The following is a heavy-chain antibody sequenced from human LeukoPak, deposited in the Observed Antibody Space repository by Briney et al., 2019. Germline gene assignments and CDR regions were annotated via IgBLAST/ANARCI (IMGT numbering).Heavy chain of an antibody. D-gene: IGHD3-9*01. Sequence: ASVKVSCKASGYTFTSYGISWVRQAPRQGLEWMGWISAYNGNTNYAQKLQGRVTMTTDTSTSTAYMELRSLRSDDTAVYYCARGQPPILTGYYTDAFDIWGQGTMVTVSS. CDR1: GYTFTSYG. CDR3: ARGQPPILTGYYTDAFDI. CDR2: ISAYNGNT. V-gene: IGHV1-18*01. J-gene: IGHJ3*02.